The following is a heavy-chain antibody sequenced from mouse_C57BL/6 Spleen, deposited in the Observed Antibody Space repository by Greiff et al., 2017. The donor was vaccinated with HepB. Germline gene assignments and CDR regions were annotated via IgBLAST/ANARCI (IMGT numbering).Heavy chain of an antibody. J-gene: IGHJ3*01. CDR1: GYTFTSYW. CDR3: AIPEARDYPFAY. Sequence: VQLQQPGAELVKPGASVKVSCKASGYTFTSYWMHWVKQRPGQGLEWIGRIHPSDSDTNYNQKFKGKATLTVDKSSSTAYMQLSSLTSEDSAVYYCAIPEARDYPFAYWGQGTLVTVSA. CDR2: IHPSDSDT. V-gene: IGHV1-74*01. D-gene: IGHD3-3*01.